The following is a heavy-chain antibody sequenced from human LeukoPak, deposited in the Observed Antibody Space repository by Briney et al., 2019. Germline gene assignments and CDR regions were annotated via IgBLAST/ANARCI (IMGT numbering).Heavy chain of an antibody. CDR3: ARDRGGQHPDY. CDR1: GFTFSDYY. V-gene: IGHV3-53*01. Sequence: GGSLRLSCAASGFTFSDYYMSWVRQAPGKGLEWVSVIYSGGSTYYADSVKGRFTISRDNSKNTLYLQMNSLRAEDTAVYYCARDRGGQHPDYWGQGTLVTVSS. D-gene: IGHD6-13*01. J-gene: IGHJ4*02. CDR2: IYSGGST.